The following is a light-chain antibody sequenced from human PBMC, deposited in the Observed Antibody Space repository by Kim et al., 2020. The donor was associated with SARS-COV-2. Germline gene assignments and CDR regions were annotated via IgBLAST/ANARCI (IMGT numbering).Light chain of an antibody. Sequence: SPSTLSASVGDRVTITCRASQSISSWLAWYQQKPGKAPKLLIYKASSLESGVPSRFSGSGSGTEFTLTISSLQPDDFATYYCQQDTFGQGTKLEIK. V-gene: IGKV1-5*03. CDR2: KAS. CDR3: QQDT. CDR1: QSISSW. J-gene: IGKJ2*01.